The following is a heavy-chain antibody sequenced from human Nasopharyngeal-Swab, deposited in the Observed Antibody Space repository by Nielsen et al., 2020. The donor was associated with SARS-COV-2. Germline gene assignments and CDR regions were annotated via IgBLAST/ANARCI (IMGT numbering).Heavy chain of an antibody. D-gene: IGHD5-24*01. CDR2: IYNSAST. V-gene: IGHV4-4*08. Sequence: SETLSLTCTVSGGSLDFYYWSWIRQPPGKGLEWIGYIYNSASTNYNPSLKSRVTMSVDTSTNQVSLKLNSLTATDTAVYYCARAGRVGDAYTGLDVWGQGTTVTVSS. J-gene: IGHJ6*02. CDR3: ARAGRVGDAYTGLDV. CDR1: GGSLDFYY.